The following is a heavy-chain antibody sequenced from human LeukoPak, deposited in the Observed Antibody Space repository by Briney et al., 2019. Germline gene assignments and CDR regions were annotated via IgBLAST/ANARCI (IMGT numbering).Heavy chain of an antibody. D-gene: IGHD4-17*01. J-gene: IGHJ4*02. V-gene: IGHV4-59*08. Sequence: SETLSLTCTVSGGSISYYYWSWIRQPPGKGLEWIGYIYHSGSTNYNPSLKSRVTISIDTSKNQFSLKLSSVTAADTAVYYCARTTVTVSHFDFWGPGTLVTVSS. CDR2: IYHSGST. CDR3: ARTTVTVSHFDF. CDR1: GGSISYYY.